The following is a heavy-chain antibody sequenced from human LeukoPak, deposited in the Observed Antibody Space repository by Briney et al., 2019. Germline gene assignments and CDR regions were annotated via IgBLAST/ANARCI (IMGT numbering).Heavy chain of an antibody. CDR3: ARNDRGVDTAMAIDY. CDR2: MSNNGAT. Sequence: SETLSLTCTVSGGSISSYYWSWIRQPPGKGLEWIGYMSNNGATTYNPSLKSRVTISIDMSNNHFSLTLKSVTAADKAVYYCARNDRGVDTAMAIDYWGQGTLVTVSS. V-gene: IGHV4-59*01. D-gene: IGHD5-18*01. J-gene: IGHJ4*02. CDR1: GGSISSYY.